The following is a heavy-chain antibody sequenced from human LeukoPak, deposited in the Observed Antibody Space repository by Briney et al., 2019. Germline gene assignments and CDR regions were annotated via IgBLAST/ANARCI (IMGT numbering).Heavy chain of an antibody. Sequence: SETLCLTCTVSGGSISGYYWSWIRQPPGKGLEWIGYIFSSGSTNYNPSLKSRVTISEDTSVNQFSLKLSSVTAADTAVYYCARHYYDRSDSYSFDYWGQGTLVTVSS. J-gene: IGHJ4*02. CDR2: IFSSGST. CDR1: GGSISGYY. CDR3: ARHYYDRSDSYSFDY. V-gene: IGHV4-59*08. D-gene: IGHD3-22*01.